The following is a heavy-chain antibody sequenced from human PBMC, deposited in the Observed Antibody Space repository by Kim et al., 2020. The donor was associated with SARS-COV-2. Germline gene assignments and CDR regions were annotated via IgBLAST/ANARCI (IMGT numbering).Heavy chain of an antibody. CDR3: AREGDIVVVPAVKPKAPNWFDP. D-gene: IGHD2-2*01. CDR1: GGTFSSYA. J-gene: IGHJ5*02. Sequence: SSVKVSCKASGGTFSSYAISWVRQAPGQGLEWMGGIIPIFGTANYAQKFQGRVTITADESTSTAYMELSSLRSEDTAVYYCAREGDIVVVPAVKPKAPNWFDPWGQGTLVTVSS. CDR2: IIPIFGTA. V-gene: IGHV1-69*13.